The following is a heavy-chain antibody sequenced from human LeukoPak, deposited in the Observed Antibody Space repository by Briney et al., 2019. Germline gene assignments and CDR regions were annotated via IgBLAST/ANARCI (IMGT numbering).Heavy chain of an antibody. Sequence: ASVKVSCKASGYTFTSYGISWVRQAPGQGLEWMGWISAYNGNTNYAQKLQGRVTMTTDTSTSTAYMELRSLRSDDTAVYYCARDSFRDYDSSGYPNYWGQGTLVTVSS. CDR3: ARDSFRDYDSSGYPNY. D-gene: IGHD3-22*01. V-gene: IGHV1-18*01. CDR1: GYTFTSYG. J-gene: IGHJ4*02. CDR2: ISAYNGNT.